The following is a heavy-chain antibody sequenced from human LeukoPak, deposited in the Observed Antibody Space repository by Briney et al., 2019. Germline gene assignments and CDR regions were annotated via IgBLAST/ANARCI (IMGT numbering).Heavy chain of an antibody. CDR2: INHSGST. D-gene: IGHD2-2*01. CDR3: ARVGPYYQLSFDY. Sequence: PSETLSLTCAVYGGSFSGYYWSWIRQPPGKGLEWIGEINHSGSTNYNPSLKSRVTISVDTSKNQFSLKLSSVTAADTAVYYCARVGPYYQLSFDYWGQGTLVTVSS. J-gene: IGHJ4*02. CDR1: GGSFSGYY. V-gene: IGHV4-34*01.